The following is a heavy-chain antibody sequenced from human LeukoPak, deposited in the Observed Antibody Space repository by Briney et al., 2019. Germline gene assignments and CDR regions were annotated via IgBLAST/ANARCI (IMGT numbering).Heavy chain of an antibody. Sequence: SETLSLTCAVYGGSFSGYYWSWIRQPPGKGLEWIGEINHSGSTNYNPSLKSRVTISVDRSKNQFSLKLSSVTAADTAVYYCARGGGGIVVVPAATCFDYWGQGTLVTVSS. V-gene: IGHV4-34*01. J-gene: IGHJ4*02. CDR2: INHSGST. CDR3: ARGGGGIVVVPAATCFDY. CDR1: GGSFSGYY. D-gene: IGHD2-2*01.